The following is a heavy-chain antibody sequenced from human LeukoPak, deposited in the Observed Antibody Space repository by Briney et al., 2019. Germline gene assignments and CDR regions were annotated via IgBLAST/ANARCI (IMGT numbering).Heavy chain of an antibody. CDR2: IHHSGST. D-gene: IGHD3-22*01. CDR3: ASDSSSYYYPYY. Sequence: PSETLSLTCIVSGGSISRYYWSWIRQPPGKGLEWIGYIHHSGSTNYNPFLKSRVTISVDTSKNQFSLKLSSVTAADTAVYYCASDSSSYYYPYYWGQGTLVTVSS. V-gene: IGHV4-59*08. CDR1: GGSISRYY. J-gene: IGHJ4*02.